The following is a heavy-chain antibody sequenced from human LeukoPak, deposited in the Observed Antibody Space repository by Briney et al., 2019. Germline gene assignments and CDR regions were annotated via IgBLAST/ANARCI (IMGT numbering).Heavy chain of an antibody. CDR1: GITLNNYG. V-gene: IGHV3-23*01. D-gene: IGHD3/OR15-3a*01. Sequence: GGSLRLSCAVSGITLNNYGMTWVRQAPGKGLEWVAGISDSGGSTKYADSVKGRFTISRDDPKNTLYLQMNSLRAEDTAVYFCAKRGVVIRVILVGFHKEAYYFESWGQGALVTVSS. CDR2: ISDSGGST. J-gene: IGHJ4*02. CDR3: AKRGVVIRVILVGFHKEAYYFES.